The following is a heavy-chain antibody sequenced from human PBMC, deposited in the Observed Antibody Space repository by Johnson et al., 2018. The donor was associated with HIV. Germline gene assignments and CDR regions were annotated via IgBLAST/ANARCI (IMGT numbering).Heavy chain of an antibody. CDR3: ARAVARGQWLANGYI. J-gene: IGHJ3*02. V-gene: IGHV3-30*03. CDR1: GFTFSSYG. D-gene: IGHD6-19*01. Sequence: QVQLVESGGGVVKPGRSLRLSCAASGFTFSSYGMHWVRQAPGKGLEWVAGISKDGSNKYYADSVKGRFTISRDNSKNTLYLQMNSLRAEDTAVYYCARAVARGQWLANGYIWGQGTMVTVSS. CDR2: ISKDGSNK.